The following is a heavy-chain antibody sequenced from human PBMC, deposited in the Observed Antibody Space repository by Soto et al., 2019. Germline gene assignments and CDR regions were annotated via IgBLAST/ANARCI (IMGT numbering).Heavy chain of an antibody. D-gene: IGHD6-13*01. CDR3: PRDQQGDYGMDV. CDR2: IYYGGST. J-gene: IGHJ6*02. CDR1: DGSIIIYY. Sequence: ERLCRNCAVSDGSIIIYYWSWIRQPPGKGLEWIGYIYYGGSTNYNTSLKSRVTVSVDTSRNQLSLKLSSVTAADTAVYYCPRDQQGDYGMDVWGQGTKVTVSS. V-gene: IGHV4-59*01.